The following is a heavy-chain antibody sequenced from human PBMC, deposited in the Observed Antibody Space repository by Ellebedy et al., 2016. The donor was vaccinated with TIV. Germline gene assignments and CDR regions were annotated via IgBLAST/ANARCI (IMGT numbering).Heavy chain of an antibody. CDR2: IGGSGDSA. V-gene: IGHV3-23*01. CDR1: GFTFRRYA. CDR3: ARAASGYGHNEPHFDY. Sequence: GESLKISCAASGFTFRRYAMTWVRQAPGKGLEWVSAIGGSGDSAYYADSVKGRFTISRDHSKNTLYLQMNSLRVEDTAVYYCARAASGYGHNEPHFDYWGQGVPVTVSS. J-gene: IGHJ4*02. D-gene: IGHD5-24*01.